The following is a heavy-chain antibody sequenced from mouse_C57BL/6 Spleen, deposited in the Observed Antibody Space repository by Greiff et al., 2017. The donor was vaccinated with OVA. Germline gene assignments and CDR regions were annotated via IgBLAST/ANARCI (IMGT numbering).Heavy chain of an antibody. CDR1: GYAFTNYL. CDR3: ARRPLYDGYYGWYFDV. Sequence: QVQLQQSGAELVRPGTSVKVSCKASGYAFTNYLIEWVQQRPGQGLEWIGVINPGSGGTNYDEKFKGKATLTADKSSSTAYMQLSSLTSEDSAVYFCARRPLYDGYYGWYFDVWGTGTTVTVSS. D-gene: IGHD2-3*01. J-gene: IGHJ1*03. CDR2: INPGSGGT. V-gene: IGHV1-54*01.